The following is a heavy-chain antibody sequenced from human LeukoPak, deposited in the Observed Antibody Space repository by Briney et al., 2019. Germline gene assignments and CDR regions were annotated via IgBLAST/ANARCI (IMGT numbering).Heavy chain of an antibody. D-gene: IGHD3-10*01. J-gene: IGHJ4*02. CDR2: IYHSGST. Sequence: PSETLSLTCAVSGYSISSGYYWGWIRQPPGKGLEWIGSIYHSGSTYYNPSLKSRVTISVDTSKNQFSLKLSSVTAADTAVYYCARVGYYYSSGAFDYWGQGTLVTVSS. CDR1: GYSISSGYY. V-gene: IGHV4-38-2*01. CDR3: ARVGYYYSSGAFDY.